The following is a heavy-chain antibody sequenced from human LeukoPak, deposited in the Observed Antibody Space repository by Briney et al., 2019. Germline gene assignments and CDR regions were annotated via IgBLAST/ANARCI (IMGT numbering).Heavy chain of an antibody. V-gene: IGHV4-59*08. CDR2: IYYSGST. CDR3: ARTHAFGYSYGPYFDF. J-gene: IGHJ4*02. Sequence: PSETLSLTCTVSGGSISSYYWSWIRQPPGKGLGWIGYIYYSGSTDYNPSLKSRVTISVDTSKNQLSLKLSFVTAADTAVYYCARTHAFGYSYGPYFDFWGQGTLVTVSS. CDR1: GGSISSYY. D-gene: IGHD5-18*01.